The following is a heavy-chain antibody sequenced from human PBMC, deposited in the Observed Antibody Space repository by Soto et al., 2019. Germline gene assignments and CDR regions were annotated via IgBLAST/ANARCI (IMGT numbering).Heavy chain of an antibody. CDR2: IVPIFGTA. J-gene: IGHJ5*02. CDR3: ARQGDHYGP. D-gene: IGHD3-16*01. V-gene: IGHV1-69*15. CDR1: GGTFSTYA. Sequence: QVQLVQSGAEVKKPGSSVKVSCKASGGTFSTYAIGWVRQAPGQGLEWMGSIVPIFGTANYAPKLSGRVTITADESAGTGYLAMRSLRYEATAIYYCARQGDHYGPWGQGTLVTVSS.